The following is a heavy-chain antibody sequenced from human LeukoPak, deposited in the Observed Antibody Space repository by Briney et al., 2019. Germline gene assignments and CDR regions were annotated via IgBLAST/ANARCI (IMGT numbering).Heavy chain of an antibody. CDR2: IIPIFGTA. J-gene: IGHJ4*02. CDR3: ARGFYGAHDPGFFDY. V-gene: IGHV1-69*06. Sequence: ASVKVSCKASGGTFSSYAISWVRQAPGQGLEWMGGIIPIFGTANYAQKFQGRVTITADKSTSTAYMELSSLRSEDTAVYYCARGFYGAHDPGFFDYWGQGTLVTVSS. D-gene: IGHD4-17*01. CDR1: GGTFSSYA.